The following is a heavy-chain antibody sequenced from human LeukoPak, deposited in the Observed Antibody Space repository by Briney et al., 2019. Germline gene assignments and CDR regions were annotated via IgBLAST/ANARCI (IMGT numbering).Heavy chain of an antibody. CDR3: ARKMADYGTEYFDY. D-gene: IGHD4/OR15-4a*01. CDR1: GFTFSSYS. V-gene: IGHV3-48*01. CDR2: ISSSSSTI. J-gene: IGHJ4*02. Sequence: PGGSLRLSCAASGFTFSSYSMNWVRQAPGKGLEWVSYISSSSSTIYYADSVKGRFTISRDNAKNSLYLQMNSLRAEDTAVYYCARKMADYGTEYFDYWGQGTLVTVSS.